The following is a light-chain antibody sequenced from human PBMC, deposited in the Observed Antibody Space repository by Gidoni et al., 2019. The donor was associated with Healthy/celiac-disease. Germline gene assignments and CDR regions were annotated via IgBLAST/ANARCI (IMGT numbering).Light chain of an antibody. CDR3: QVWDSSSDHVV. CDR2: DDS. V-gene: IGLV3-21*02. J-gene: IGLJ2*01. Sequence: SYVLPQPPSVSVAPGQTARITWWGNNIGSKSVHWYQQKPGQAPVLVVYDDSDRPSGIPERFSGSNSGNTATLTISRVEAGDEADYYCQVWDSSSDHVVFGGGTKLTVL. CDR1: NIGSKS.